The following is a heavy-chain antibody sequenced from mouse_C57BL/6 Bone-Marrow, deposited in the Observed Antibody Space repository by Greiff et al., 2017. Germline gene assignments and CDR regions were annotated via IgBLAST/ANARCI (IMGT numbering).Heavy chain of an antibody. CDR3: ASGRLREDY. J-gene: IGHJ4*01. CDR2: IWGVGST. V-gene: IGHV2-6*01. CDR1: GFSLTSYG. Sequence: VKLLESGPGLVAPSQSLSITCTVSGFSLTSYGVDWVRQSPGKGLEWLGVIWGVGSTNYNSALKSRLSISKDNSNSQVFLKMNSLQTDDTAMYYCASGRLREDYWGQGTSVTVSS. D-gene: IGHD3-2*02.